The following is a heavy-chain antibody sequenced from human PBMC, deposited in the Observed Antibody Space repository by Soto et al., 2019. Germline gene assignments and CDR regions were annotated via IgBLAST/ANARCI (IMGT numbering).Heavy chain of an antibody. CDR3: ANSPGVLVPAHSDY. CDR1: GYTFTSYG. CDR2: ISAYNGNT. V-gene: IGHV1-18*01. D-gene: IGHD2-15*01. J-gene: IGHJ4*02. Sequence: GASVKVSCKASGYTFTSYGISWVRQAPGQGLEWMGRISAYNGNTNYAQKLQGRVTMTTDTSTSTAYMQMNSLRADDTAVYYCANSPGVLVPAHSDYWGQGTLVTVSS.